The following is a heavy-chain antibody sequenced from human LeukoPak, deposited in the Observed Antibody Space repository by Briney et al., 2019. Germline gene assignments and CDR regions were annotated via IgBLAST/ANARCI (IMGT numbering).Heavy chain of an antibody. CDR2: IDQDGSGK. CDR3: AGGPGFLIDC. Sequence: GGSLRLSCAAFGFTFSSYAMSWVRQTPGKGLEWVANIDQDGSGKNYVDSVKGRLTISRDNAKNLLFLQMNSLRPEDTAVYYCAGGPGFLIDCWGQGTLVTVSS. CDR1: GFTFSSYA. J-gene: IGHJ4*02. D-gene: IGHD3-3*01. V-gene: IGHV3-7*01.